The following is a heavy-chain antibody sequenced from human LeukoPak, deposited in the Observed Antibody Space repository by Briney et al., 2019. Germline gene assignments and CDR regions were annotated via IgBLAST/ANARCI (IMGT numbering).Heavy chain of an antibody. Sequence: GGSLRLSCAASGFTFSSYNMNWVRQAPGKGLEWVSSISSSSSYIYYADSVKGRFTISRDNAKNSLYLQMNSLRAEDTAVYYCARLPSTVTTRYYFDYWGQGTLVTVSS. J-gene: IGHJ4*02. V-gene: IGHV3-21*01. CDR2: ISSSSSYI. CDR1: GFTFSSYN. CDR3: ARLPSTVTTRYYFDY. D-gene: IGHD4-17*01.